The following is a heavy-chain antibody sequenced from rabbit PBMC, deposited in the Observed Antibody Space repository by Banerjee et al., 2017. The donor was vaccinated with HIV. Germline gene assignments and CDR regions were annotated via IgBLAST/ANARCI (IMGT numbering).Heavy chain of an antibody. CDR3: ARDTGTSFSTYGMDL. Sequence: QEQLVESRGGLVKPGGSLKLSCTASRFPFSDKAVMCWVRQAPGKGLQWIACINAVTGKAVYATWAIGRFTFSKTSSTTVTLQMTSLTAADTATYFCARDTGTSFSTYGMDLRGPGTLVTVS. V-gene: IGHV1S45*01. D-gene: IGHD8-1*01. CDR2: INAVTGKA. J-gene: IGHJ6*01. CDR1: RFPFSDKAV.